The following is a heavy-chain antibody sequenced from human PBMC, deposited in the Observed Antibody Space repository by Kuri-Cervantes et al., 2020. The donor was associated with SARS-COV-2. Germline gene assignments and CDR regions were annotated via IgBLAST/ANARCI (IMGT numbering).Heavy chain of an antibody. D-gene: IGHD3-22*01. CDR3: AKDLSAITMIVGGGAFDI. V-gene: IGHV3-13*01. J-gene: IGHJ3*02. CDR1: GFTFSSYD. CDR2: IGTAGDT. Sequence: GESLKISCAASGFTFSSYDMHWVRQATGKGLEWVSAIGTAGDTYYPGSVKGRFTISRGNSKNTLYLQMNSLRAEDTAVYYCAKDLSAITMIVGGGAFDIWGQGTMVTVSS.